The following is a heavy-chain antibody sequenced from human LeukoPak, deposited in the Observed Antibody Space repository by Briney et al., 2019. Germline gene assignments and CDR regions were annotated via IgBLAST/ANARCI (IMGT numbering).Heavy chain of an antibody. D-gene: IGHD2-2*01. CDR2: INPNSGGT. Sequence: VASVKVSCKASGYTFTGYYMHWVRQAPGQGLEWMGWINPNSGGTNYAQKFQGRVTMTRDTSISTAYMELSRLRSDDTAVYYCARDCSSTNCSDYWGQGTLVTVSS. CDR3: ARDCSSTNCSDY. V-gene: IGHV1-2*02. CDR1: GYTFTGYY. J-gene: IGHJ4*02.